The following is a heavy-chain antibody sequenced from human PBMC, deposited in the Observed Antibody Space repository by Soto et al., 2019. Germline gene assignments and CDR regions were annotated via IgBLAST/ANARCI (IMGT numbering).Heavy chain of an antibody. V-gene: IGHV3-21*06. CDR3: AREGINHYNEFYFDA. Sequence: EVQLVESGGGLVKPGGSLKLSCAASGFAFSTYSMSWVRQAPGKGLEWVSSISGSGNYTHYADFLRGRFTISRDNAKTSLFLQMDSLRAEDTAVSYCAREGINHYNEFYFDAWGPGTVVTVSS. CDR1: GFAFSTYS. J-gene: IGHJ4*02. CDR2: ISGSGNYT. D-gene: IGHD4-4*01.